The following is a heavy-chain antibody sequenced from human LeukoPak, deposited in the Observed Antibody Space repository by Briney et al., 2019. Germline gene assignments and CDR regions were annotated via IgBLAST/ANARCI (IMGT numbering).Heavy chain of an antibody. D-gene: IGHD2/OR15-2a*01. CDR2: ISYSGST. CDR1: GGSISDSY. Sequence: SETLSLTCIVSGGSISDSYWSWIRQPPGMGLEWIGYISYSGSTNYSPSLKSRVTISVDTSKNQFSLKLSSVTAANTAVYYCARGKYFFERKTEWYFDLWGRGTLVTVSP. J-gene: IGHJ2*01. CDR3: ARGKYFFERKTEWYFDL. V-gene: IGHV4-59*01.